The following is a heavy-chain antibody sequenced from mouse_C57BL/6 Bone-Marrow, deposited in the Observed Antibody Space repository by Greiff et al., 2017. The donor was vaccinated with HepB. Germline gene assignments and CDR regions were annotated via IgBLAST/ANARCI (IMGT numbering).Heavy chain of an antibody. CDR3: ARGITTVVVPYAMDY. Sequence: QVHVKQSGAELVRPGTSVKVSCKASGYAFTNYLIEWVKQRPGQGLEWIGVINPGSGGTNYNEKFKGKATLTADKSSSTAYMQLSSLTSEDSAVYFCARGITTVVVPYAMDYWGQGTSVTVSS. CDR1: GYAFTNYL. D-gene: IGHD1-1*01. J-gene: IGHJ4*01. CDR2: INPGSGGT. V-gene: IGHV1-54*01.